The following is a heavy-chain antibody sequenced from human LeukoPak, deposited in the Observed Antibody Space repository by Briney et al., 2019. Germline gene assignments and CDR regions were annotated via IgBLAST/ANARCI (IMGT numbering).Heavy chain of an antibody. CDR1: GFTFSSYS. CDR3: ARDLIDFWRGYDYYFDY. CDR2: ISSSSSYI. V-gene: IGHV3-21*01. D-gene: IGHD3-3*01. Sequence: GGSLRLSCAASGFTFSSYSMNWVRQAPGKGLEWVSSISSSSSYIYYADSVKGRFTISRDNAKNSLYLQMNSLRAEDTAVYYCARDLIDFWRGYDYYFDYWGQGTLVTVSS. J-gene: IGHJ4*02.